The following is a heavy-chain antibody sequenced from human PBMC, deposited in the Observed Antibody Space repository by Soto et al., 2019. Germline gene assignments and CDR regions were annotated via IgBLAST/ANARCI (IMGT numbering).Heavy chain of an antibody. J-gene: IGHJ4*02. D-gene: IGHD3-10*01. Sequence: SETLSLTCTVSGGSISSGAYYWSWIRQHPGKGLEWIGYIYYSGSTYNNPSLKSRVTISVDTSKNQVSLKLSSVTAADTAVYYCARVPNGSGSFQFDYWGQGTLVTVSS. CDR1: GGSISSGAYY. V-gene: IGHV4-31*03. CDR3: ARVPNGSGSFQFDY. CDR2: IYYSGST.